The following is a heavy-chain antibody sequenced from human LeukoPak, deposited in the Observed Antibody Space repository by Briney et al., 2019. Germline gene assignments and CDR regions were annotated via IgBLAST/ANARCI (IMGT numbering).Heavy chain of an antibody. CDR1: GFTFSSYV. J-gene: IGHJ4*02. D-gene: IGHD3-3*01. CDR2: IKEDGSEK. Sequence: GGSLRLSRAASGFTFSSYVMSWVRQAPGKGLEWVANIKEDGSEKYSVGSVKGRFTISRDNTKNSLFLEVNSLRAEDTAVYYCATGWSHHAYWGQGTLVTVSS. V-gene: IGHV3-7*01. CDR3: ATGWSHHAY.